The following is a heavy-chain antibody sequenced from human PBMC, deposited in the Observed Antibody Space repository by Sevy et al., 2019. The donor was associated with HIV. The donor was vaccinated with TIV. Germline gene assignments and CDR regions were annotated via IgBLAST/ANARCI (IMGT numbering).Heavy chain of an antibody. D-gene: IGHD3-9*01. CDR1: GFTFRSYA. V-gene: IGHV3-23*01. J-gene: IGHJ4*02. Sequence: GGSLRLSCTASGFTFRSYAMSWVRQAPGKGLEWVSGISASGGHTYYADSVKGRFTISRDNSKNTLSLQMNSLRAEDTAVYSCATILTPSYSDSWGQGTLVTVSS. CDR2: ISASGGHT. CDR3: ATILTPSYSDS.